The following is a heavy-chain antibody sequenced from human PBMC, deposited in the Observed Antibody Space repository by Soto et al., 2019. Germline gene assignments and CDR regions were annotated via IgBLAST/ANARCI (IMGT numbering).Heavy chain of an antibody. J-gene: IGHJ4*02. V-gene: IGHV4-59*01. CDR3: ARDGSGYDFWDGPYYIDY. CDR1: GGSFSGYY. D-gene: IGHD3-3*01. CDR2: IYYNGRT. Sequence: TLSLTCAVYGGSFSGYYWSWIRQSPGKGLEWIGYIYYNGRTNYNPSLKSRVTISVDTSENQFSLKLTSVSAADTAVYYCARDGSGYDFWDGPYYIDYSGQGIQVTVST.